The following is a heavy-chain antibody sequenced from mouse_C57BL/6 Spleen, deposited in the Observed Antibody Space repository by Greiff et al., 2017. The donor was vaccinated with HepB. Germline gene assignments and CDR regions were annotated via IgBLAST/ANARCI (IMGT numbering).Heavy chain of an antibody. CDR3: ARSYYGSSYGYFDV. D-gene: IGHD1-1*01. V-gene: IGHV1-19*01. CDR1: GYTFTDYY. CDR2: INPYNGGT. J-gene: IGHJ1*03. Sequence: VQLQQSGPVLVKPGASVKMSCKASGYTFTDYYMNWVKQSHGKSLEWIGVINPYNGGTSYNQKFKGKATLTVDKSSSTAYMELNSLTSEDSAVYYCARSYYGSSYGYFDVWGTGTTVTVSS.